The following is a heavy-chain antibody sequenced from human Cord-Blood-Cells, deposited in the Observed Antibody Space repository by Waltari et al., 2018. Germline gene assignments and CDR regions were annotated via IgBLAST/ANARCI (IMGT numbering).Heavy chain of an antibody. CDR2: IYYRGRT. J-gene: IGHJ2*01. V-gene: IGHV4-59*08. D-gene: IGHD6-13*01. CDR1: GGSISSYY. CDR3: ARRETGYSSSWYWYFDL. Sequence: QVQLQESGPGLVKPSETLSLTCTVSGGSISSYYWSWIRQPPGKGLEWIGYIYYRGRTNYNPSLKSRVTISVDTSKNQFSLKLSSVTAADTAVYYCARRETGYSSSWYWYFDLWGRGTLVTVSS.